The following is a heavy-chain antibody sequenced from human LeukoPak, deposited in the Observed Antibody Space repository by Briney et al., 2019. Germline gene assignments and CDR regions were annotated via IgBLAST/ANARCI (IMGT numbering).Heavy chain of an antibody. V-gene: IGHV3-33*06. Sequence: PGRSLRLSCAASGFTFSNYGMHWVRQAPGKGLEWVAVIWYDGSSKYYADSVKGRFTISRDNSKNTLHLQMNSLRAEDTAVYYCAKDGGYCSGGSCYSGAEYFQHWGQGTLVTVFS. J-gene: IGHJ1*01. CDR3: AKDGGYCSGGSCYSGAEYFQH. CDR1: GFTFSNYG. D-gene: IGHD2-15*01. CDR2: IWYDGSSK.